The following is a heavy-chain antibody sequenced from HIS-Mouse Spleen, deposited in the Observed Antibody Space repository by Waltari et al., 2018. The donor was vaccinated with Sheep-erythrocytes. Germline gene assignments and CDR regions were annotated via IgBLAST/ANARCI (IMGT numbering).Heavy chain of an antibody. Sequence: EVQLVESGGGLVKPGGYRRLSCAASCFTFSSYSMNWVRQAPGKGLEWVSSISSSSSYIYYADSVKGRFTISRDNAKNSLYLQMNSLRAEDTAVYYCARAGYSGEYYFDYWGQGTLVTVSS. J-gene: IGHJ4*02. D-gene: IGHD5-12*01. V-gene: IGHV3-21*01. CDR3: ARAGYSGEYYFDY. CDR1: CFTFSSYS. CDR2: ISSSSSYI.